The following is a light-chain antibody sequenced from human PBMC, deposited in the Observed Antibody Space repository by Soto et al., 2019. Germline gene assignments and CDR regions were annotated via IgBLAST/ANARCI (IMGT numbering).Light chain of an antibody. CDR3: QQHDGRPTMT. CDR1: QDIDNS. J-gene: IGKJ5*01. Sequence: IQLTQSPSSLSASVGETVTITCRASQDIDNSLNWYQHNPGKAPKLLVYAVSFLETGVPSRFSGRGSGTVFSLTINSLQSDDFATYYCQQHDGRPTMTFGQGTRLDSK. CDR2: AVS. V-gene: IGKV1-33*01.